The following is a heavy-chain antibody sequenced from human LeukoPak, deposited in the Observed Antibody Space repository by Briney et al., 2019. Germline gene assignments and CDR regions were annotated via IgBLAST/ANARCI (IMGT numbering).Heavy chain of an antibody. J-gene: IGHJ3*02. CDR1: GGSVNTYY. Sequence: SETLSLTCTVSGGSVNTYYWSWVRQFPGMALEWIGYIYYSGSTDYNPSLESRVTISVDTSKNQFSLKLSSVTTADTAVYYCTRHSRKLAFDIWGHGTMVTVSS. CDR2: IYYSGST. CDR3: TRHSRKLAFDI. V-gene: IGHV4-59*02.